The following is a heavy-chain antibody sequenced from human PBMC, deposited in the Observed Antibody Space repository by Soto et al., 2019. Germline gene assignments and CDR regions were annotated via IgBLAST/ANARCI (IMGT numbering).Heavy chain of an antibody. CDR2: IYYGGST. V-gene: IGHV4-59*08. D-gene: IGHD7-27*01. J-gene: IGHJ4*02. CDR1: GDSISTDY. Sequence: LSLTCTVSGDSISTDYWSWIRQSPGKGLEWIGFIYYGGSTNYNPSLKSRVTISVDTPKNQFSLKLSSVTAADTAVYYCAKNWNWGSLVHWGQGTLVTVSS. CDR3: AKNWNWGSLVH.